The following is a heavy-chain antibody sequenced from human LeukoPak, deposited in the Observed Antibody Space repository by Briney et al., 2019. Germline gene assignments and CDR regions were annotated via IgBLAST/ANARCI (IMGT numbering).Heavy chain of an antibody. V-gene: IGHV4-30-4*01. Sequence: ASQTLSLTCTVSGGSISSGDYYWSWIRQPPGKGLEWIRYIYYSGSTYYNPSLKSRVTISVDTSKNQFSLKLSSVTAADTAVYYCARSSSWFYYFDYWGQGTLVTVSP. CDR2: IYYSGST. J-gene: IGHJ4*02. CDR3: ARSSSWFYYFDY. D-gene: IGHD6-13*01. CDR1: GGSISSGDYY.